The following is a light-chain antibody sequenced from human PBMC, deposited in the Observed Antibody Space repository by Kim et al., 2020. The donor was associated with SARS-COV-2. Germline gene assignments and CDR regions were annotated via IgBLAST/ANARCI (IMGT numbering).Light chain of an antibody. J-gene: IGLJ3*02. Sequence: ALGQTVRIPCQGDSLRSYYTSWYQQRPGQAPLLVIYDKNNRPSGIPDRFSGSSSGNTASLTITGAQAEDEADYYCNSRESGVNHVVFGGGTQLTVL. V-gene: IGLV3-19*01. CDR2: DKN. CDR1: SLRSYY. CDR3: NSRESGVNHVV.